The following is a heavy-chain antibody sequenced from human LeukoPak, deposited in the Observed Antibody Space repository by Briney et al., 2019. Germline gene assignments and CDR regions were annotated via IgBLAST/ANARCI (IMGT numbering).Heavy chain of an antibody. J-gene: IGHJ4*02. V-gene: IGHV3-7*01. CDR3: ARDTLGEGEDANYAVYYFDY. CDR2: IKQDGNEK. D-gene: IGHD4/OR15-4a*01. Sequence: PGGSLRLSCAASGFRFNTYWMSWVRQAPGKGLEWVANIKQDGNEKYYADSVKGRFTISRDNGKNSLDLQMNSPRADDTAVYYCARDTLGEGEDANYAVYYFDYWGQGTVVTVSS. CDR1: GFRFNTYW.